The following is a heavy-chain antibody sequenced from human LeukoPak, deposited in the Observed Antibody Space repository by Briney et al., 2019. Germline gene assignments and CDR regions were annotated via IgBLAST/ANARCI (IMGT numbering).Heavy chain of an antibody. V-gene: IGHV4-59*01. Sequence: SETLSLTCTVSGSSISSYYWSWIRQPPGKGLEWIGCVYYSGSTNYNPSLKSRVTISVDTSKNQFSLKLSSVTAADTAVYYCARGRGDSSSPFDYWGQGTLVTVSS. D-gene: IGHD6-13*01. CDR1: GSSISSYY. J-gene: IGHJ4*02. CDR2: VYYSGST. CDR3: ARGRGDSSSPFDY.